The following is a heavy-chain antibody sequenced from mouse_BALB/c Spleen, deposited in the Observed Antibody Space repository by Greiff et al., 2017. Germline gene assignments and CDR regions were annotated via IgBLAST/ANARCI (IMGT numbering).Heavy chain of an antibody. D-gene: IGHD1-1*01. Sequence: EVKLVESGGGLVQPGGSLRLSCATSGFTFTDYYMSWVRQPPGKALEWLGFIRNKANGYTTEYSASVKGRFTISRDNSQSILYLQMNTLRAVDSATYYCAREITTMTYWGQGTLVTVSA. CDR3: AREITTMTY. CDR2: IRNKANGYTT. CDR1: GFTFTDYY. J-gene: IGHJ3*01. V-gene: IGHV7-3*02.